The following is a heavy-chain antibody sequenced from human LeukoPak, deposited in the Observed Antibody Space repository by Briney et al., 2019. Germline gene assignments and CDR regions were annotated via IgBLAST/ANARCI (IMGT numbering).Heavy chain of an antibody. CDR2: ISAYNGNT. CDR1: GYTFTSYG. Sequence: ASVKVSCEASGYTFTSYGISWVRQAPGQGLEWMGWISAYNGNTNYAQKLQGRVTMTTDTSTSTAYMELRSLRSDDTAVYYCARFGPYDHYDSSGYYYYFDYWGQGTLVTVSS. V-gene: IGHV1-18*01. D-gene: IGHD3-22*01. J-gene: IGHJ4*02. CDR3: ARFGPYDHYDSSGYYYYFDY.